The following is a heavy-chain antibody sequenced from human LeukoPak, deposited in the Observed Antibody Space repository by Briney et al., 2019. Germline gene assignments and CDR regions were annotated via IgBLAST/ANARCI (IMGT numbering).Heavy chain of an antibody. CDR1: GFFFSSYG. CDR2: IWYDGSNK. Sequence: GRSLRLSCAASGFFFSSYGMHWVRLAPGKGLEWVALIWYDGSNKYYADSVKGRFTISRDNAKNSLYLQMNSLRAEDTAVYYCARDFVTMIVTEPFDYWGQGTLVTVSS. V-gene: IGHV3-33*01. CDR3: ARDFVTMIVTEPFDY. J-gene: IGHJ4*02. D-gene: IGHD3-22*01.